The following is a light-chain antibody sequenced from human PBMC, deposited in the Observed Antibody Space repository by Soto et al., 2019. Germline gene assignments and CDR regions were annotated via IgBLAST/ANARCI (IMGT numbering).Light chain of an antibody. CDR2: EVS. J-gene: IGLJ1*01. CDR3: SSYTSSSNYV. Sequence: QSVLTQPASVSGSPGQSITISRNGTSSDVGGYNYVSWYQQHPGKSPNLMIYEVSNRPSGVSNRFSGSKSGNTASLTISGIQAEDEDDYYCSSYTSSSNYVFGTGTKVTVL. CDR1: SSDVGGYNY. V-gene: IGLV2-14*01.